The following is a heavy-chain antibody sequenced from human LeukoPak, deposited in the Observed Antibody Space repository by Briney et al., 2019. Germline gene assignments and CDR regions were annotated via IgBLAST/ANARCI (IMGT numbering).Heavy chain of an antibody. CDR1: GFTFSSYA. V-gene: IGHV3-30-3*01. J-gene: IGHJ4*02. Sequence: GRSLRLSCAASGFTFSSYAMHWVRQAPGKGLEWVAVISYDGSNKYYADSVKGRFTISRDNSKNTLYLQMNSLRAEDTAVYYCARDFAVTLSGWVDYWGQGTLVTVSS. D-gene: IGHD6-19*01. CDR2: ISYDGSNK. CDR3: ARDFAVTLSGWVDY.